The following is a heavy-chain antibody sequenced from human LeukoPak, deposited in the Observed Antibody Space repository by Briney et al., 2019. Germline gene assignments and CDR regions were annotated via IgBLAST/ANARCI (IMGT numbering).Heavy chain of an antibody. V-gene: IGHV3-48*03. CDR2: ISSSGRTM. D-gene: IGHD1-14*01. CDR3: ARDNGNPIRGNWFDP. Sequence: GGSLRLSCAASGFSFSSYEMNWVRQAPGEGLEWVSYISSSGRTMYYADSVKGRFTISRDNARNSLFLQIHSLRAEDTAVYFCARDNGNPIRGNWFDPWGQGTLVTVSS. CDR1: GFSFSSYE. J-gene: IGHJ5*02.